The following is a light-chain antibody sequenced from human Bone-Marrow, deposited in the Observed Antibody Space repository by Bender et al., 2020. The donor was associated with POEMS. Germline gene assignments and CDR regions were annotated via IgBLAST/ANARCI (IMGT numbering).Light chain of an antibody. CDR3: TSYSSSTSVV. CDR2: EVR. J-gene: IGLJ2*01. Sequence: QSALTQPASVSGSPGQSITISCTGTTSDVRGYNFVSWYQQHPGKAPKLLIYEVRNRPSGVSNRFSGSKSGNTASLTISGLQAEDEADYYCTSYSSSTSVVFGGGTKLTVL. V-gene: IGLV2-14*03. CDR1: TSDVRGYNF.